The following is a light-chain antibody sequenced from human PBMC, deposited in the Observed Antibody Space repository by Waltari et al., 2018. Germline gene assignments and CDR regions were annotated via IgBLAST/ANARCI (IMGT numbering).Light chain of an antibody. V-gene: IGKV1-5*03. CDR2: QAS. Sequence: QMTQSPSTLSASIGDRVSNTCRASRNVNDDLAWYQQKPGKAPKLLVYQASSLDSGVPSRFSGSGSGTIFTLTVDSLQPEDFATYYCHNYNNYPSTFGQGTKVEI. CDR1: RNVNDD. CDR3: HNYNNYPST. J-gene: IGKJ2*01.